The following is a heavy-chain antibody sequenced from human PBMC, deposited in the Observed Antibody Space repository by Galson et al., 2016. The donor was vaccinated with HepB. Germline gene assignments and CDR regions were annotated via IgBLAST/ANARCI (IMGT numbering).Heavy chain of an antibody. D-gene: IGHD3-10*01. Sequence: SLRLSCAASGFTFSSYGMHWVRQAPGKGLEWVAVIWYDGSNKYYADSVKGRFTISRDNSNNTLYLQMNSLRAEDTAVYYCARDSRFGFSYYYFYGMDVWGQGTTVTVSS. V-gene: IGHV3-33*01. CDR1: GFTFSSYG. CDR2: IWYDGSNK. CDR3: ARDSRFGFSYYYFYGMDV. J-gene: IGHJ6*02.